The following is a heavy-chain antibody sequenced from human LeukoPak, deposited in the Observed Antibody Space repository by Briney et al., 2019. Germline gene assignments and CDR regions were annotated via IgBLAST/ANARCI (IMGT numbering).Heavy chain of an antibody. CDR2: INHSGST. CDR3: ARRRTTTCYTLVCFYYHCIDV. J-gene: IGHJ6*03. CDR1: GGSFSGFY. Sequence: SETLSLTCAVYGGSFSGFYWSWIRQPPGKGLEWIGEINHSGSTNYSPSLKSRVAMSVDTSKNQFSLRLSSVTAADTAVYYCARRRTTTCYTLVCFYYHCIDVCGNGTTVTVSS. V-gene: IGHV4-34*01. D-gene: IGHD2-2*02.